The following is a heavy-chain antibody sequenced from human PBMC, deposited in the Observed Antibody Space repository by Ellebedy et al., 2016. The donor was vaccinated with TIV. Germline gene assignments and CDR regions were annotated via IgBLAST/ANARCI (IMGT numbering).Heavy chain of an antibody. J-gene: IGHJ4*02. Sequence: GGSLRLXXAASGFIFSTYSMNWVRQAPGKGLEWVSSISTSSSTLYYADSVKGRFTISRDNAKNSLYLQMNSLRAEDTALYYCARVGCSNTSCSLWGQGTLVTVSS. CDR3: ARVGCSNTSCSL. CDR1: GFIFSTYS. D-gene: IGHD2-2*01. V-gene: IGHV3-48*04. CDR2: ISTSSSTL.